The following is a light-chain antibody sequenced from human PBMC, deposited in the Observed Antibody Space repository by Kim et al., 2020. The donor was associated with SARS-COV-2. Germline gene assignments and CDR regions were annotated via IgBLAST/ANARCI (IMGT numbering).Light chain of an antibody. Sequence: APGKPAIITCGGNDIGRKSVHWYQEKPGQAPVMVIYYNTDRPSGIPERVSGSNSGNTATLTINRVEDGDEAHYYCQVWDRSSDHVVFGGGTKLTVL. CDR1: DIGRKS. V-gene: IGLV3-21*04. CDR3: QVWDRSSDHVV. CDR2: YNT. J-gene: IGLJ2*01.